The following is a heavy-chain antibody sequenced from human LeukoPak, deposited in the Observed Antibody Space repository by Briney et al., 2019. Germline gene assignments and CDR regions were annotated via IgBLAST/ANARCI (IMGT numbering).Heavy chain of an antibody. CDR2: IYYSGST. J-gene: IGHJ4*02. CDR1: GGSISSSSYY. V-gene: IGHV4-39*01. CDR3: ARWGTRQGDFDY. Sequence: PSETLSLTCTVSGGSISSSSYYWGWIRQPPGKGLEWIGSIYYSGSTYYNPSLKSRVTISVDTSKNQLSLKLSSVTAADTAVYYCARWGTRQGDFDYWGQGTLVTVSS. D-gene: IGHD3-16*01.